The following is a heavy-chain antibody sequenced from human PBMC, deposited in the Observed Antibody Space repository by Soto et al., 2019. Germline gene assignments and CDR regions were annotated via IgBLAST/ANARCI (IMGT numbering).Heavy chain of an antibody. Sequence: GSLRLSCAASGFTFSSYGMHWVRQAPGKGLEWVAVIWYDGSNKYYADSVKGRFTISRDNSKNTLYLQMNSLRAEDTAVYYCALAALPYYYYYGMDVWGQGTTVTVSS. CDR3: ALAALPYYYYYGMDV. CDR1: GFTFSSYG. J-gene: IGHJ6*02. V-gene: IGHV3-33*01. CDR2: IWYDGSNK. D-gene: IGHD6-6*01.